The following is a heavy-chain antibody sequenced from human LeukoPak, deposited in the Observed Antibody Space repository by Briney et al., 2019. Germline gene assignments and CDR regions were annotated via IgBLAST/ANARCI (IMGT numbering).Heavy chain of an antibody. J-gene: IGHJ4*02. CDR1: GFTVSTNY. Sequence: GGSLRLSCVVSGFTVSTNYMSWVRQAPGKGLEWVAYISSISSTIHYSDSVKGRFTISRDNAKNSLYLQMNSLRAEDTAVYYCARDGASYSNYEGNFDYWGQGTLVTVSS. D-gene: IGHD4-11*01. V-gene: IGHV3-48*01. CDR3: ARDGASYSNYEGNFDY. CDR2: ISSISSTI.